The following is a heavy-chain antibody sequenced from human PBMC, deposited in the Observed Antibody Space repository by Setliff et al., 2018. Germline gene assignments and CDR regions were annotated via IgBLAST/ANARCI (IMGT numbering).Heavy chain of an antibody. CDR2: TIPIFGTT. CDR1: GGTFSSYG. Sequence: RASVKVSCKASGGTFSSYGISWVRQAPGQELEWMGGTIPIFGTTDYAQKFRGRVTIITDESTSTAFMQLSSLRSEDTAVYYCVREGVDSRSSTDYRYYMDVWGKGTTVTVSS. D-gene: IGHD3-22*01. CDR3: VREGVDSRSSTDYRYYMDV. V-gene: IGHV1-69*05. J-gene: IGHJ6*03.